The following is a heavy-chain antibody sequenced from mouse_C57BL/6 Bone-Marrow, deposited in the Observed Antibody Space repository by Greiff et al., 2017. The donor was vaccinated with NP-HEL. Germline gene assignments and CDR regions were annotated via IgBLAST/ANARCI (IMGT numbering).Heavy chain of an antibody. CDR2: IYPGDGDT. CDR1: GYAFSSYW. Sequence: VQLQQSGAELVKPGASVKISCKASGYAFSSYWMNWVKQRPGKGLEWIGQIYPGDGDTNYNGKFKGKATLTADKSSSTAYMQLSSLTSEDSAVYVCARSGIYEGAMDDWGQGTSVTVSS. D-gene: IGHD2-3*01. CDR3: ARSGIYEGAMDD. J-gene: IGHJ4*01. V-gene: IGHV1-80*01.